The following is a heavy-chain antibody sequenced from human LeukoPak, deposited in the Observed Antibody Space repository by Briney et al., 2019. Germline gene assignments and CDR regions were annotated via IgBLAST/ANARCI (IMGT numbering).Heavy chain of an antibody. Sequence: ASVKVSCKASGYTFTGYYIHWVRQAPGQGLEWMGRINPNTGGTNYAQKFQGRVTMTRDTSITTAYMELSRLTSDDTAIYYCAKVPPGLTAAGNWLDPWGQGALVTVSS. CDR2: INPNTGGT. CDR1: GYTFTGYY. D-gene: IGHD6-13*01. V-gene: IGHV1-2*06. CDR3: AKVPPGLTAAGNWLDP. J-gene: IGHJ5*02.